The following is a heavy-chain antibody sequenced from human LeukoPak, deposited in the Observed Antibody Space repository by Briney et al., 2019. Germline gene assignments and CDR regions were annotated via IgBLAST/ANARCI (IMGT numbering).Heavy chain of an antibody. CDR1: GYTFTGYY. CDR3: ARASRWGVPAATDNWFDP. D-gene: IGHD2-2*01. V-gene: IGHV1-2*02. CDR2: INPNSGGT. Sequence: ASVKVSCKASGYTFTGYYMHWVRQAPGQGLEWMGWINPNSGGTNYAQKFQGRVTMTRDTSISTAYMELSRLRSDDTAVYYCARASRWGVPAATDNWFDPWGQGTLVTVSS. J-gene: IGHJ5*02.